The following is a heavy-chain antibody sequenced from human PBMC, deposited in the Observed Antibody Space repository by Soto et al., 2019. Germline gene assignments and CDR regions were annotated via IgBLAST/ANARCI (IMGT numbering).Heavy chain of an antibody. Sequence: GASVKVSCKASGYTFTSYGISWVRQAPGQGLEWMGWISAYNGNTNYAQKLQGRVTMTTDTSTSTAYMELRSLRSDDTAVYYCARDIPPPIYYYDSSGTSYYFDYWGQGTLVTVSS. CDR3: ARDIPPPIYYYDSSGTSYYFDY. J-gene: IGHJ4*02. D-gene: IGHD3-22*01. CDR2: ISAYNGNT. V-gene: IGHV1-18*01. CDR1: GYTFTSYG.